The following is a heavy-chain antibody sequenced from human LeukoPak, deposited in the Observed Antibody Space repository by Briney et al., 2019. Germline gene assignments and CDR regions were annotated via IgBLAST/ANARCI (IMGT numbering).Heavy chain of an antibody. CDR3: ARTSYCDFWSGYYTYYFDY. CDR2: IYYSGST. V-gene: IGHV4-39*01. Sequence: GSLRLSCADSGFTLSIYGLHWIRQPPGKGLEWIGSIYYSGSTYYNPSLKSRVTISVDTSKNQFSLKLSSVTAADTAVYYCARTSYCDFWSGYYTYYFDYWGQGTLVTVSS. D-gene: IGHD3-3*01. CDR1: GFTLSIYG. J-gene: IGHJ4*02.